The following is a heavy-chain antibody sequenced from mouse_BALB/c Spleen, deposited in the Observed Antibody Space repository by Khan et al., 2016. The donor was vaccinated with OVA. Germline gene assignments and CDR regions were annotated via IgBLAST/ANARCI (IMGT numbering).Heavy chain of an antibody. CDR1: GFSLTSYD. CDR3: VRRGHYYGSFYWYFDV. D-gene: IGHD1-1*01. Sequence: VQLQESGPGLVAPSQSLSITCTVSGFSLTSYDISWIRQPPGKGLEWLGVIWTGGGTNYNSAFMSRLNISKDNSKSQVFLKMNSLQTDDTSIYYCVRRGHYYGSFYWYFDVWGAGTTVTVSS. V-gene: IGHV2-9-2*01. CDR2: IWTGGGT. J-gene: IGHJ1*01.